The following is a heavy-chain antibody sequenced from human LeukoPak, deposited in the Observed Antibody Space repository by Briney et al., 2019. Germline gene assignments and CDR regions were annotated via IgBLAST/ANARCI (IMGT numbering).Heavy chain of an antibody. V-gene: IGHV1-3*03. Sequence: ASVKVSCKASGYTFTSYAMHWVRQAPGQRLEWMGWINACNGNTKYSQEFQGRVTITRDTSASTAYMELSSLRSEDMAVYYCARDKGLYSSLDYWGQGTLVTVSS. D-gene: IGHD6-13*01. J-gene: IGHJ4*02. CDR3: ARDKGLYSSLDY. CDR2: INACNGNT. CDR1: GYTFTSYA.